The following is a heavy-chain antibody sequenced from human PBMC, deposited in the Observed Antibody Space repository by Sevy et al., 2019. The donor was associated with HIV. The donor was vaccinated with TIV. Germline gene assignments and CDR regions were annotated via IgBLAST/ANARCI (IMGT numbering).Heavy chain of an antibody. V-gene: IGHV3-7*03. D-gene: IGHD3-22*01. CDR2: IKQDGSEK. Sequence: GGSLRLSCAASGFTFSSYWMNWVRQAPGKGLEWVANIKQDGSEKYYVDSVKGRFTISRDNAKNSLYLQMNSLRAEDTAVYYCARGITMIVVYYFDYWGQGTLVTVSS. CDR1: GFTFSSYW. J-gene: IGHJ4*02. CDR3: ARGITMIVVYYFDY.